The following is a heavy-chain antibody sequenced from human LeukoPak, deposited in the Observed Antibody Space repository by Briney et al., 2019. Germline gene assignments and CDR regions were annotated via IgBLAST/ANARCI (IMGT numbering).Heavy chain of an antibody. CDR1: GYTFTSYA. CDR2: INAGNGNT. D-gene: IGHD1-1*01. J-gene: IGHJ4*02. V-gene: IGHV1-3*01. CDR3: ARDLSRNGGWIDY. Sequence: GASVKVSCKASGYTFTSYAMHWVRQAPGQRLEWMGWINAGNGNTKYSQKFQGRVTITRDTSASTAYMELSSLRSEDTAVYYCARDLSRNGGWIDYWGQGTLVTVSS.